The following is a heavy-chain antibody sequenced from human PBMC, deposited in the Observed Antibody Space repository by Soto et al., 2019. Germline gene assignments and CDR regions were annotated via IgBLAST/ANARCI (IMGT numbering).Heavy chain of an antibody. CDR3: ARDTSYCTNGVCYGYYYGMDV. V-gene: IGHV1-2*02. Sequence: ASVKVSCKASGYTFTGYYMHWVRQAPGQGLEWMGWINPNSGGTNYAQKFQGRVTMTRDTSISTAYMELSRLRSDDTAVYYCARDTSYCTNGVCYGYYYGMDVWGQGTTVTVSS. CDR2: INPNSGGT. CDR1: GYTFTGYY. J-gene: IGHJ6*02. D-gene: IGHD2-8*01.